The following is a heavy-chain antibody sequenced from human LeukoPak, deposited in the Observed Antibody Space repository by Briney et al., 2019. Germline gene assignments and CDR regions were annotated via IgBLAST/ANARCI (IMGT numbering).Heavy chain of an antibody. CDR3: ARETFGSGSYPDF. D-gene: IGHD3-10*01. J-gene: IGHJ4*02. CDR1: GFAFNTYA. CDR2: IWHDGSHK. Sequence: PGRSLRLSCAASGFAFNTYAMHWVRQAPGQGLEWVALIWHDGSHKFYSNSVRGQFTISRDNSKNTVSLQMNNPRPEDTAVYYCARETFGSGSYPDFWGQGTLVTVSS. V-gene: IGHV3-33*01.